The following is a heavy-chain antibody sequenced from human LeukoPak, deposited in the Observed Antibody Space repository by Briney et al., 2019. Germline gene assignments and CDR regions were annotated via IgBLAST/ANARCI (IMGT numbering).Heavy chain of an antibody. J-gene: IGHJ4*02. D-gene: IGHD3-22*01. CDR1: GFTFSSYS. V-gene: IGHV3-21*01. Sequence: GGSLRLSCAASGFTFSSYSMNWVRQAPGKGLEWVSSISSSSSYIYYADSVKGRFTISRDNAKNSLYLQMNSLRAEDTAVNYCARDRYYCDSSGLSWGQGTLVTVSS. CDR2: ISSSSSYI. CDR3: ARDRYYCDSSGLS.